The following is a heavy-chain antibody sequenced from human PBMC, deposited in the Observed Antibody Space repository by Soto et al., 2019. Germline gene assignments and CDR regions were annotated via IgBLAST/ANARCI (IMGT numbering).Heavy chain of an antibody. Sequence: PSQTLSLTCAISGDSVSSNSAAWNRIRQSPSRGLEWLGRTYYRSKWYNDYAVSVKSRITINPDTSKNQFSLQLNSVTPEGTAVYYCAKERRHCSSTSCYDAFDIWGQGTMVTVSS. V-gene: IGHV6-1*01. D-gene: IGHD2-2*01. J-gene: IGHJ3*02. CDR3: AKERRHCSSTSCYDAFDI. CDR2: TYYRSKWYN. CDR1: GDSVSSNSAA.